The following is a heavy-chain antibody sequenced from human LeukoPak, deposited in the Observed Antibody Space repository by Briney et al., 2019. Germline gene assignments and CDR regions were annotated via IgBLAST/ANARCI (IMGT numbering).Heavy chain of an antibody. CDR2: ISSSSSTI. Sequence: GGSLRLSCAASGFTFSSYSMNWVRQAPGKGLEWVSYISSSSSTIYYADSVKGRFTISRDNSKNSLYLQMTSLRADDTALYFCASDRYYYDSSGYPDAFDIWGQGTMVTVSS. J-gene: IGHJ3*02. CDR3: ASDRYYYDSSGYPDAFDI. D-gene: IGHD3-22*01. V-gene: IGHV3-48*01. CDR1: GFTFSSYS.